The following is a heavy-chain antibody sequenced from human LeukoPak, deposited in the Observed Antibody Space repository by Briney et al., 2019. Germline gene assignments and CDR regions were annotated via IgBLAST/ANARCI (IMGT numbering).Heavy chain of an antibody. V-gene: IGHV1-2*06. D-gene: IGHD1-26*01. CDR1: GYTFTGHY. CDR3: ARDVGATDAFDI. CDR2: INPDSGGT. J-gene: IGHJ3*02. Sequence: ASVKVSCKASGYTFTGHYMHSLRQAPGQGLDWKGRINPDSGGTNYAQKFQGRVTMTRDTSISTAYMELSRLRSDDAAVYCCARDVGATDAFDIWGQGTMVTVSS.